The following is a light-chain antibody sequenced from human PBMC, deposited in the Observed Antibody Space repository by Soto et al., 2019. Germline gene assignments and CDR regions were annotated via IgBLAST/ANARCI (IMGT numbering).Light chain of an antibody. CDR3: SSYTSSNTPVV. CDR2: EVS. CDR1: SSDVGGYNY. V-gene: IGLV2-14*01. J-gene: IGLJ2*01. Sequence: QSALTQPASVSGSPGQSITISCTGTSSDVGGYNYVSWYQQHPGKAPKLMIYEVSNRPSGVSNRFSGSKSGNTASLTISGLQAEDDADYYCSSYTSSNTPVVFGGGTTVTVL.